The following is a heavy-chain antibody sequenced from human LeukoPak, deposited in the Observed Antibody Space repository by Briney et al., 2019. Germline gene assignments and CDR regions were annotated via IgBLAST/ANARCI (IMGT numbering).Heavy chain of an antibody. J-gene: IGHJ4*02. CDR2: IRYDGSNK. CDR3: AKVRLSSSWYVFDY. V-gene: IGHV3-30*02. D-gene: IGHD6-13*01. CDR1: GFTFSSYG. Sequence: GGSLRLSCAASGFTFSSYGMHWFRQAPGPGLEWVAFIRYDGSNKYYADSVKGRFTISRDNSKNTLYLQMNSLRAEDTAVYYCAKVRLSSSWYVFDYWGQGTLVTVSS.